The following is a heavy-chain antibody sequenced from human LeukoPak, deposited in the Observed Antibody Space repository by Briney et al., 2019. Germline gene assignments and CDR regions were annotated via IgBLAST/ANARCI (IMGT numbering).Heavy chain of an antibody. J-gene: IGHJ4*02. V-gene: IGHV4-34*01. CDR1: GGSFSGYY. D-gene: IGHD3-3*01. Sequence: SETLSLTCAVYGGSFSGYYWSWIRHPPGKGLEWIGEINHSGSTNYNPSLKSRVTISVDTSKNQFSLKLSSVTAADTAVYYCARACYDFWSGYFDYWGQGTLVTVSS. CDR3: ARACYDFWSGYFDY. CDR2: INHSGST.